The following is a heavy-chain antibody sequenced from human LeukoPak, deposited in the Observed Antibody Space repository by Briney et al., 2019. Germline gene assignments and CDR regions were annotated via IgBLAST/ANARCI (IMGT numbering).Heavy chain of an antibody. J-gene: IGHJ3*01. V-gene: IGHV4-59*01. CDR3: ARTMPLDPFDF. Sequence: SEALSLTRTVTGGSISSYHWSWLRQPPGKGVEWIGYIYYSRNTYYNPSLKSRVTISVDTSKNQFSLKVNSVTAADTAVYYCARTMPLDPFDFWGQGTLVTVSS. CDR2: IYYSRNT. D-gene: IGHD2-2*01. CDR1: GGSISSYH.